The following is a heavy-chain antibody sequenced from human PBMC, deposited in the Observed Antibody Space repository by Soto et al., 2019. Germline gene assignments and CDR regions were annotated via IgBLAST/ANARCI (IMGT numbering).Heavy chain of an antibody. V-gene: IGHV4-39*01. J-gene: IGHJ4*02. Sequence: SSETLSLTCAVSGGSISGSYYYWAWLRQSPGKGPEWIGSVFYTGFTSYNPSLESRVSVSVDTSKSQFSLKLCAVTAADTAVYYCATSQKGYNWNYFDHWGQGALVTVSS. D-gene: IGHD1-20*01. CDR1: GGSISGSYYY. CDR2: VFYTGFT. CDR3: ATSQKGYNWNYFDH.